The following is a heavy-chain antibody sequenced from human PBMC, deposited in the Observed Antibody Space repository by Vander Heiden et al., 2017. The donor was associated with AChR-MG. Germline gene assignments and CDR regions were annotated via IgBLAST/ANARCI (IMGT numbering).Heavy chain of an antibody. Sequence: QVTLKESGPALVKPTQTLTLTCTFSGFSLTTRGMRVSWIRQPPGKALEWLARIDWDDDKFYSTSLKTRLTISKDTSKNQVVLTMTNLDPADTATYFCARLQRSNSGTLYFDYWGQGTLVTVSS. V-gene: IGHV2-70*04. CDR3: ARLQRSNSGTLYFDY. CDR1: GFSLTTRGMR. CDR2: IDWDDDK. D-gene: IGHD1-26*01. J-gene: IGHJ4*02.